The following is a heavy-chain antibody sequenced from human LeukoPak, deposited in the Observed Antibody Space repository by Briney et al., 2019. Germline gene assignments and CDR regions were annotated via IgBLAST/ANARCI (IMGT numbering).Heavy chain of an antibody. CDR1: GFTFNSYA. V-gene: IGHV3-53*01. CDR3: ARDPTSRVTTVTTDAFDI. J-gene: IGHJ3*02. D-gene: IGHD4-17*01. CDR2: IYSGGST. Sequence: PGGSLRLSCAASGFTFNSYAMNWVRQAPGKGLEWVSLIYSGGSTYYADSVKGRFTISRDNSKNTLYLQMNSLRVEDTAVYYCARDPTSRVTTVTTDAFDIWGQGTMVTVSS.